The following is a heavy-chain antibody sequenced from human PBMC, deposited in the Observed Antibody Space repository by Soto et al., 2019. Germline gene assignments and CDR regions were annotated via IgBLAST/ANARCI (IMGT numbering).Heavy chain of an antibody. D-gene: IGHD1-26*01. CDR2: IYYSGST. CDR3: ATQEVGGSYVYTFDP. CDR1: GGSITSSSYY. Sequence: QLHLRESGPGLAKPSETLSLTCTVSGGSITSSSYYWGWIRQPPGKGLEWIGSIYYSGSTYYNPSLKRRVTISVDTSKNQFSLKLSSVTAADTAVYYCATQEVGGSYVYTFDPWGQGTLVTVSS. V-gene: IGHV4-39*01. J-gene: IGHJ5*02.